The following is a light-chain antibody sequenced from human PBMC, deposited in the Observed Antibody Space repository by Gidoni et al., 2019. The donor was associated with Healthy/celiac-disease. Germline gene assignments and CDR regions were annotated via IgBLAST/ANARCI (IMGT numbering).Light chain of an antibody. J-gene: IGKJ4*01. CDR2: DAS. Sequence: EIVLTQSPATLSFSPGERATLSCRASQSISSYLAWDQQKPGQAPRLLIYDASNRATGIPARFSGSGSGTDFTLTISSLEPEDFAVYYCQQSSNWLTFGGGTKVEIK. CDR1: QSISSY. V-gene: IGKV3-11*01. CDR3: QQSSNWLT.